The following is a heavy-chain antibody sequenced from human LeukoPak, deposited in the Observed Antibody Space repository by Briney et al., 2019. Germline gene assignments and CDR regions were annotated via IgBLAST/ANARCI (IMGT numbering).Heavy chain of an antibody. V-gene: IGHV4-39*01. CDR1: GGSISSSSYY. Sequence: PSETLSLTCTVSGGSISSSSYYWGWIRQPPGKGLEWIGSIYYSGSTYYNPSLKSRVTISVDTSKNQFSLKLSSVTAADTAVYYCASHQPPRIVVAGELFDYWGQGTLVTVSS. J-gene: IGHJ4*02. D-gene: IGHD6-19*01. CDR2: IYYSGST. CDR3: ASHQPPRIVVAGELFDY.